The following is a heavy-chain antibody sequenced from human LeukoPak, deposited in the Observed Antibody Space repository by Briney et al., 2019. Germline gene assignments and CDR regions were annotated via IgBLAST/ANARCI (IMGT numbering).Heavy chain of an antibody. Sequence: GGSLRLSCAASGFTFSSYAMSWVRQAPGKGLEWVSAISGSGGSTYYADSVKGRFTISRDNSKNTLYLQMNSLRAEDTAVYYCAKVGYSNYVRGYFDYWGQGTLVTVSS. V-gene: IGHV3-23*01. CDR2: ISGSGGST. J-gene: IGHJ4*02. CDR3: AKVGYSNYVRGYFDY. CDR1: GFTFSSYA. D-gene: IGHD4-11*01.